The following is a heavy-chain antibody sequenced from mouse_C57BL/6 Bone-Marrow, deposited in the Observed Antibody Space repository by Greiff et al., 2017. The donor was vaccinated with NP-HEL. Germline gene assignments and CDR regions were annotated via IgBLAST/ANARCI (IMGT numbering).Heavy chain of an antibody. D-gene: IGHD1-1*01. CDR2: IYPGNSDT. J-gene: IGHJ1*03. CDR3: TRRGATVVAPLWYFDV. V-gene: IGHV1-5*01. CDR1: GYTFTSYW. Sequence: EVQLQQSGTVLARPGASVKMSCKTSGYTFTSYWMHWVKQRPGQGLEWIGAIYPGNSDTSYNQKFKGKAKLTAVTSASTAYMELSSLTNEDSAVYYCTRRGATVVAPLWYFDVWGTGTTVTVSS.